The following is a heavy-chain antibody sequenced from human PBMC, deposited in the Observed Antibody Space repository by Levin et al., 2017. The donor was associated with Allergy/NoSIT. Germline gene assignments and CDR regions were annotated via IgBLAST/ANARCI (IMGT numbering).Heavy chain of an antibody. V-gene: IGHV3-9*01. CDR3: AKAWGDYYDYGMDG. CDR1: GFTFDDYA. CDR2: ISWNSGSI. D-gene: IGHD3-16*01. J-gene: IGHJ6*02. Sequence: SLKISCAASGFTFDDYAMHWVRQAPGKGLEWVSGISWNSGSIGYADSVKGRFTISRDNAKNSLYLQMNSLRAEDTALYYCAKAWGDYYDYGMDGWGQGTTVTVSS.